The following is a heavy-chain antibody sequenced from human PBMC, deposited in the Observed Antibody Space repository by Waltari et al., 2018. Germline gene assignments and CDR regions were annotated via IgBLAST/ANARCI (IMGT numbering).Heavy chain of an antibody. Sequence: QVQLQESGPGLVKPSETLSLTCTVSGGSISSYYWSWIRQPPGKGREWIGYIYSSGTTNHNPSLKSRVTISVDTAKNQFSLKLSSVTAADTAVYYCARDRYCSGGSCYGAGGAFDIWGQGTMVTVSS. CDR2: IYSSGTT. J-gene: IGHJ3*02. CDR3: ARDRYCSGGSCYGAGGAFDI. D-gene: IGHD2-15*01. CDR1: GGSISSYY. V-gene: IGHV4-59*01.